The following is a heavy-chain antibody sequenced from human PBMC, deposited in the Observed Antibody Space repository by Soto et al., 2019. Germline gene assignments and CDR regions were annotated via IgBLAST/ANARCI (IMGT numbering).Heavy chain of an antibody. J-gene: IGHJ4*02. CDR1: GGTFSSYA. Sequence: QVQLVQSGAEVKKPGSSVKVSCKASGGTFSSYAISWVRQAPGQGLEWMGGIISIFGTANYAQKFQGRVTITADKSTSTAYMELSSLRSEDTAVYYCARGPLHYGDPTAPPDYWGQGTLVTVSS. D-gene: IGHD4-17*01. V-gene: IGHV1-69*06. CDR2: IISIFGTA. CDR3: ARGPLHYGDPTAPPDY.